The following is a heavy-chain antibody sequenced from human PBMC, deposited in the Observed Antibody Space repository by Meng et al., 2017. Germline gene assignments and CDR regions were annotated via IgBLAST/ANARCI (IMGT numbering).Heavy chain of an antibody. Sequence: GESLKISCAASGFTFSSYSMNWVRQAPGKGLEWVSSISSSSSYIYYADSVKGRFTISRDNAKNSLYLQMNSLSAEDTAVYYCARDLSIRIAVAGRKSYYYYYGMDVWGQGTTVTVSS. CDR1: GFTFSSYS. J-gene: IGHJ6*02. V-gene: IGHV3-21*01. D-gene: IGHD6-19*01. CDR2: ISSSSSYI. CDR3: ARDLSIRIAVAGRKSYYYYYGMDV.